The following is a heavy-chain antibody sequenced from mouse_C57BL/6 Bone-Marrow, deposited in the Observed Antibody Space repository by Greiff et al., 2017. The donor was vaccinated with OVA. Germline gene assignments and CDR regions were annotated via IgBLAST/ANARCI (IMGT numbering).Heavy chain of an antibody. CDR3: AGDLWYFDV. CDR2: INYDGSST. J-gene: IGHJ1*03. CDR1: GFTFSDYY. V-gene: IGHV5-16*01. Sequence: DVMLVESEGGLVQPGSSMKLSCTASGFTFSDYYMAWVRQVPEKGLEWVANINYDGSSTYYLDSLKSRFIISRDNAKNNLYLQMSSLKSEDTATYYCAGDLWYFDVWGTGTTVTVSS.